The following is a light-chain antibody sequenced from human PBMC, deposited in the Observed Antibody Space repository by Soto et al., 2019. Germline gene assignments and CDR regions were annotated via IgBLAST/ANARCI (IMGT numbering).Light chain of an antibody. CDR2: AAS. J-gene: IGKJ2*01. Sequence: DIQMTQCPSSLSASVGDRVTITCRSSQSISKSVNWYQQKPGKAPKLLIYAASTLQDGVPSRFSGSGSSTDFTLTISSLQPEDFATYYCQQSFNSPMFTFGQGTNLEIK. CDR1: QSISKS. CDR3: QQSFNSPMFT. V-gene: IGKV1-39*01.